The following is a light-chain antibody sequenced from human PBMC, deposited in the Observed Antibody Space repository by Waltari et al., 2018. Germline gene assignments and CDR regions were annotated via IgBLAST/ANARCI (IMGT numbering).Light chain of an antibody. J-gene: IGLJ2*01. Sequence: QSALAQPASVSGSPGQPITIPCTGTSSDVGAYNVVSWYQHHPGKAPKLIIYDVSRWPSGVSNRFSGSKSGNTASLTISGLQAEDEADYYCSSYTTISTTLFGGGTKVTVL. CDR3: SSYTTISTTL. CDR2: DVS. V-gene: IGLV2-14*01. CDR1: SSDVGAYNV.